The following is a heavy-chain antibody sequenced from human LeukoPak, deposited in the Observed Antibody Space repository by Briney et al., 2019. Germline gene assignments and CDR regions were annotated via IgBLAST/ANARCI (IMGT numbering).Heavy chain of an antibody. CDR3: ARDIAPEWELLQGLDY. D-gene: IGHD1-26*01. J-gene: IGHJ4*02. V-gene: IGHV1-18*01. CDR1: GYTFTSYG. CDR2: ISAYNGNT. Sequence: ASVKVSCKASGYTFTSYGISWVRQAPGQGLEWMGWISAYNGNTNYAQKLQGRVTMTTDTSTSTAYMELRSLRSDDTAVYYCARDIAPEWELLQGLDYWGQGTLVTVSS.